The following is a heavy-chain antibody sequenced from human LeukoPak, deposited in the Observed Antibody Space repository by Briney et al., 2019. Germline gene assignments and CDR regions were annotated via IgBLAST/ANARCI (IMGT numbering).Heavy chain of an antibody. D-gene: IGHD2-21*02. J-gene: IGHJ4*02. CDR2: IYYSGST. V-gene: IGHV4-59*01. CDR3: ARVDLNGYGKGDSGWFDY. Sequence: PSETLSLTCTVSGGSISTYYWSWIRQPPGKGLGWIAYIYYSGSTNYNPSLRSRVTISVDTSKNQFSLRLSSVTAADTAVYYCARVDLNGYGKGDSGWFDYWGQGTLVTVSS. CDR1: GGSISTYY.